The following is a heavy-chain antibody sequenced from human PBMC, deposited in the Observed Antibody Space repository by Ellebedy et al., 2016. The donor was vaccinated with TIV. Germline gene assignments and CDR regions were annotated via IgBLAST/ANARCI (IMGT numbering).Heavy chain of an antibody. Sequence: GESLKISCAASGFTFSSYAMHWVRQAPGKGLEWVAVISYDGSNKYYADSVKGRFTISRDNSKNTLYLQMNSLRAEDTAVYYCARDREIVVVITPLDYWGQGTLVTVSS. CDR3: ARDREIVVVITPLDY. CDR1: GFTFSSYA. J-gene: IGHJ4*02. CDR2: ISYDGSNK. D-gene: IGHD3-22*01. V-gene: IGHV3-30*04.